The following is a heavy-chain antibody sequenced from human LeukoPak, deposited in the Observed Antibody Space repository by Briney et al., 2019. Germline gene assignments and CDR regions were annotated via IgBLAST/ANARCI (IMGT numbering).Heavy chain of an antibody. D-gene: IGHD3-22*01. CDR1: GFTFDDYA. Sequence: GGSLRLSCAASGFTFDDYAMTWVRQTPGKGLEWVSGINWNGGTTSYADSLKGRFTISRDNAKNSLYLQMNSLRAEDTAVYYCARDLRSSVVSRFDYWGQGTLVTVSS. CDR3: ARDLRSSVVSRFDY. CDR2: INWNGGTT. J-gene: IGHJ4*02. V-gene: IGHV3-20*04.